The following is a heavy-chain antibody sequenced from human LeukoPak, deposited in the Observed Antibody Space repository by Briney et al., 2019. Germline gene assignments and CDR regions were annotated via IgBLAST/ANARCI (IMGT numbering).Heavy chain of an antibody. CDR1: GGSFSGYY. J-gene: IGHJ5*02. Sequence: SETLSLTCAVYGGSFSGYYWSWIRQPPGKGLEWIGEINHSGSTNYNPSLESRVTISVDTSKNQFSLKLSSVTAADTAVYYCARGYHQYDILTAARGENWFDPWGQGTLVTVSS. CDR3: ARGYHQYDILTAARGENWFDP. CDR2: INHSGST. V-gene: IGHV4-34*01. D-gene: IGHD3-9*01.